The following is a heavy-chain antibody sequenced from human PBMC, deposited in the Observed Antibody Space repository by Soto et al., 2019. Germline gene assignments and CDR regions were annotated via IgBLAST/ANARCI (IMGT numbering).Heavy chain of an antibody. J-gene: IGHJ4*02. CDR2: IIPIFGTA. V-gene: IGHV1-69*01. D-gene: IGHD3-22*01. CDR1: GGTFSSYA. Sequence: QVQLVQSGAEVKKPGSSVKVSCMASGGTFSSYAISWVRQAPGQGLEWMGGIIPIFGTANYAQKFRGRVTITADESTSTAYMELSSLRSEDKAVYYCARDRVSNPDETYYYDSTGYYYPDYWGQGTLVTVSS. CDR3: ARDRVSNPDETYYYDSTGYYYPDY.